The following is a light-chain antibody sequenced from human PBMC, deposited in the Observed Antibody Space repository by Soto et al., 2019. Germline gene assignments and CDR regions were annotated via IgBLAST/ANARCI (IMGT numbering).Light chain of an antibody. CDR1: HYISGN. CDR3: QQYNNWPPLT. Sequence: IVMTQSPATLSVSPGERATLSCRASHYISGNLAWYQHRPGQAPRLLIYGASTSATGIPARCCGRGFGTEFTLAISGLQSEDFVVYYCQQYNNWPPLTFGGGTKVEIK. CDR2: GAS. J-gene: IGKJ4*02. V-gene: IGKV3-15*01.